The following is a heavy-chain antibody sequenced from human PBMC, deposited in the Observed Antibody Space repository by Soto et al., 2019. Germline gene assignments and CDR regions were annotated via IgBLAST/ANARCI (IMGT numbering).Heavy chain of an antibody. CDR2: ISGSGGST. CDR3: AKDMYGGNNLYGMAV. D-gene: IGHD5-12*01. J-gene: IGHJ6*02. Sequence: PGGSLRLSCAASGFTLGTYAMYWVRQAPRKGLEWVSAISGSGGSTYYADSVKGRFTISRDNSKNMLFLQMGSLRAEDTAVYFCAKDMYGGNNLYGMAVWGQGTTVTVSS. V-gene: IGHV3-23*01. CDR1: GFTLGTYA.